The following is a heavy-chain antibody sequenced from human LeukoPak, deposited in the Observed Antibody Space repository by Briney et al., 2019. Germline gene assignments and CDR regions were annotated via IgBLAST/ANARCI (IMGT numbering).Heavy chain of an antibody. CDR1: GFTFSGYA. Sequence: GGSLRLSCAASGFTFSGYAMTWVRQAPGKGLEWVSTISGSGAGTYYADSVKGRFTISRDNSKNTLNLQMNSLRADDTAIYYCAKPLTYGGNAAADFDYWGQEPWSPSPQ. J-gene: IGHJ4*01. V-gene: IGHV3-23*01. CDR3: AKPLTYGGNAAADFDY. D-gene: IGHD4-23*01. CDR2: ISGSGAGT.